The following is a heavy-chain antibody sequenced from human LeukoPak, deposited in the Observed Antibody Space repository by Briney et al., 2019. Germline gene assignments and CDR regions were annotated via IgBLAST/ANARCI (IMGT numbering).Heavy chain of an antibody. V-gene: IGHV3-15*01. J-gene: IGHJ6*02. Sequence: GGSLRLSCAASGFTFSNAWMSWVRQAPGKGLEWVGRIKSKTDGGTTDYAAPVKGRFTISRDDSKNTLYLQMNSLKTEDTAVYYCTTDGPNGDGCYYYYYGMDVWGQGTTVTVSS. CDR3: TTDGPNGDGCYYYYYGMDV. CDR1: GFTFSNAW. D-gene: IGHD4-17*01. CDR2: IKSKTDGGTT.